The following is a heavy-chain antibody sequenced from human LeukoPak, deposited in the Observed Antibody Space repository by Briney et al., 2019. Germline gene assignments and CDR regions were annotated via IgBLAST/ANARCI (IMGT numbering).Heavy chain of an antibody. Sequence: GRSLRLSCAASGFTFSSYAMHWVRQAPGKGLEWVAVIWYDGSNKYYADSVKGRFTISRDNSKNTLYLQTNSLRAEDTAVYYCAKDPVAHATVTRLDYWGQGTLVTVSS. D-gene: IGHD4-11*01. CDR2: IWYDGSNK. V-gene: IGHV3-30*04. CDR3: AKDPVAHATVTRLDY. J-gene: IGHJ4*02. CDR1: GFTFSSYA.